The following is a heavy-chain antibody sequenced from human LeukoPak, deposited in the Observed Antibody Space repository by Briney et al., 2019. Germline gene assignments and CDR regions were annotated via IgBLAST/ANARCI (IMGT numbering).Heavy chain of an antibody. CDR2: IKQDGSEK. J-gene: IGHJ4*02. D-gene: IGHD5-18*01. V-gene: IGHV3-7*01. Sequence: GGSLRLSCVASGFTFSSYWMSWVRQAPGKGLEWVANIKQDGSEKYYVDSVKGRFTISRDNAKNSLYLQMNSLRAEDTAVYYCASSNSYGYDYWGQGTLVTVSS. CDR1: GFTFSSYW. CDR3: ASSNSYGYDY.